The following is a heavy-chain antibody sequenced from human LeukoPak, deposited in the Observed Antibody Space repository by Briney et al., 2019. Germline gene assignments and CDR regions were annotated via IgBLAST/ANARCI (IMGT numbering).Heavy chain of an antibody. CDR2: IWYDGSTK. CDR3: AKGGDTYDFWSGYYTGRHYYYYMDV. J-gene: IGHJ6*03. Sequence: PGRSLRLSCAASGFTFSSYGMHWVRQAPGKGLEWVAVIWYDGSTKYYADSVKGRFTISRDNSRNTLYLQMNSLRAEDTAVYYCAKGGDTYDFWSGYYTGRHYYYYMDVWGKGTTVTVSS. D-gene: IGHD3-3*01. V-gene: IGHV3-33*06. CDR1: GFTFSSYG.